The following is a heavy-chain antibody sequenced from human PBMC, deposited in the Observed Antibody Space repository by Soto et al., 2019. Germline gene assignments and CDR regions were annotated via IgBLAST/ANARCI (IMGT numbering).Heavy chain of an antibody. Sequence: LRLSCTASGMTFINAWMNWVRQAPGKGPEWVGRIKNKLDGGTTDYAAPVKGRFNISRDDSKNTLYLQMNSLRAEDTALYYCAKDASSGITSFDLWGRGTLVTVSS. CDR1: GMTFINAW. J-gene: IGHJ2*01. D-gene: IGHD3-3*01. CDR2: IKNKLDGGTT. V-gene: IGHV3-15*01. CDR3: AKDASSGITSFDL.